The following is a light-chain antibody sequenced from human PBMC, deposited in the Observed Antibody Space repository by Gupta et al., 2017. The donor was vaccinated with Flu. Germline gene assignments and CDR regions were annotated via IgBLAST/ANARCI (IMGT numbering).Light chain of an antibody. J-gene: IGKJ4*01. Sequence: DTPMTQSPSSLSASVGDMVTITCRASQGIRSWLAWYQQKPEKAPKLLIYGASSLQCGVPSRFSGSGSGTDFTLKISRLKAEDVATYYCKHYTQTPLTFGEGTKVEIK. V-gene: IGKV1D-16*01. CDR3: KHYTQTPLT. CDR1: QGIRSW. CDR2: GAS.